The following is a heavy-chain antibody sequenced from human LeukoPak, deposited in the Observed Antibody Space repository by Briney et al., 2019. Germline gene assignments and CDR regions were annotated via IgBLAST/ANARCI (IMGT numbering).Heavy chain of an antibody. CDR1: GGSISSGGYY. V-gene: IGHV4-31*03. J-gene: IGHJ4*02. D-gene: IGHD3-10*01. CDR3: ARGVSGSGSYPN. Sequence: ASQTLSLTYTVSGGSISSGGYYWSWIRQHPGKGLEWIGYIYYSGSTYYNPSLKSRVTISVDTSKNQFSLKLSSVTAADTAVYYCARGVSGSGSYPNWGQGTLVTVSS. CDR2: IYYSGST.